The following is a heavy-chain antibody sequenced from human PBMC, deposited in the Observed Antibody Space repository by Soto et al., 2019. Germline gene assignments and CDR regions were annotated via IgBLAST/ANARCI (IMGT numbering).Heavy chain of an antibody. CDR3: ARAVYCTSTSCYGPFDY. V-gene: IGHV4-59*01. CDR1: GGFISNYY. D-gene: IGHD2-2*01. J-gene: IGHJ4*02. CDR2: IHHTGST. Sequence: SETLSLTCTVSGGFISNYYWSWIRQAPGKGLEWIGYIHHTGSTNYNPSLKSRVTISVDTSKTQFSLKLSSVTAADTAVYYCARAVYCTSTSCYGPFDYWGQGTLVT.